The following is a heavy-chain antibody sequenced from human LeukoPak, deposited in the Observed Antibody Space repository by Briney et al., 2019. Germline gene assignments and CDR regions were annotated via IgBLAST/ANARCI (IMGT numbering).Heavy chain of an antibody. CDR1: GFTFSSYA. Sequence: PGGSLRLSCAASGFTFSSYAMSWVRQAPGKGLEWVAAVSGIVDVTYYADSLKGWFTRSRDNSKTTLSLQMNSMRAEDTAVYYCAKDRFGSTVVREFDYWGQGTLVTVSS. J-gene: IGHJ4*02. D-gene: IGHD4-23*01. CDR3: AKDRFGSTVVREFDY. V-gene: IGHV3-23*01. CDR2: VSGIVDVT.